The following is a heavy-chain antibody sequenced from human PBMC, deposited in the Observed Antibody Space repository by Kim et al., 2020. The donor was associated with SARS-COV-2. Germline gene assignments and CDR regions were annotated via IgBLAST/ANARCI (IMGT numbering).Heavy chain of an antibody. J-gene: IGHJ4*02. CDR3: ARRGSRARGYFDA. V-gene: IGHV6-1*01. Sequence: EYEGSVKSRISINSDTSKNQFSLQLNSVTPEDTAIYYCARRGSRARGYFDAWGQGILVTVSS.